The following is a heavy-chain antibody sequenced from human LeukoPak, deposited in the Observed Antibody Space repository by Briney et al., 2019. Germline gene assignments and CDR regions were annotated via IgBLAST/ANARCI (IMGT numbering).Heavy chain of an antibody. V-gene: IGHV1-69*06. D-gene: IGHD5-18*01. CDR1: GGTFSSYA. CDR3: ARGGFLMYSYGYDY. Sequence: SVKVSCKASGGTFSSYAISWLRQAPGQGLEWMGGIIPIFGTANYAQKFQGRVTITADKSTSTAYMELSSLRSEDTAVYYCARGGFLMYSYGYDYWGQGTLVTVSS. J-gene: IGHJ4*02. CDR2: IIPIFGTA.